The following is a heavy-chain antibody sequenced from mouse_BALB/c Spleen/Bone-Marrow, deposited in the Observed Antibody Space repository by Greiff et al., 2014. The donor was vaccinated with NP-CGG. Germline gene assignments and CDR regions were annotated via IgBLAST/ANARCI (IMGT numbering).Heavy chain of an antibody. CDR1: GYTFTSYW. V-gene: IGHV1-69*02. CDR2: IYPSDSYT. CDR3: TRSYGSSCEYCFDY. D-gene: IGHD1-1*01. Sequence: VKLQESGAELVRPGASVKLSCKASGYTFTSYWINWVKQRPGQGLEWIGNIYPSDSYTNYNQKFKDKATLTVDKSSSTAYMQRSSPTSEDSAVYYCTRSYGSSCEYCFDYWGQGTTLTVAS. J-gene: IGHJ2*01.